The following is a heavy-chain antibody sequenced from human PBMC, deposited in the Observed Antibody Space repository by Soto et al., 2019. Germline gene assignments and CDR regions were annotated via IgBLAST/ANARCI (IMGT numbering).Heavy chain of an antibody. CDR3: VRAIAAAGSY. CDR2: TNQDGSKK. J-gene: IGHJ4*02. CDR1: GFSLSSYW. Sequence: EVQLVESGGGLVQPGGSLRLSCAASGFSLSSYWMTWVRQAPGKGLEWVANTNQDGSKKYYVDPVKGRFTISRDNAKNSLYLQMNSLRAEDTAVYYCVRAIAAAGSYWGQGTLVTVSS. V-gene: IGHV3-7*05. D-gene: IGHD6-13*01.